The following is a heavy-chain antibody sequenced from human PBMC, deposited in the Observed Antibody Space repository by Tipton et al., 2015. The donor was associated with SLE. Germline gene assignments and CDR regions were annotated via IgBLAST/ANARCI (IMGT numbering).Heavy chain of an antibody. V-gene: IGHV4-39*07. Sequence: TLSLTCTVSGGSISSGGYYWGWVRQPPGKGVEWGGAVYFTGNTFYNPSLKSRVTISVDTSKNQFSLKLSSVTAADTAVYYCARDVGGYNTGWFPYYFDYWGQGTLVTVSS. D-gene: IGHD2-8*02. CDR1: GGSISSGGYY. J-gene: IGHJ4*02. CDR2: VYFTGNT. CDR3: ARDVGGYNTGWFPYYFDY.